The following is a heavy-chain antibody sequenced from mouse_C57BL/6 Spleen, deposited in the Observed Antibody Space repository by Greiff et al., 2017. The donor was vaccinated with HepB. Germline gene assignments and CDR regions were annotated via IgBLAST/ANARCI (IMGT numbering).Heavy chain of an antibody. V-gene: IGHV3-6*01. CDR3: ARDSNYWFAY. CDR2: ISYDGSN. CDR1: GYSITSGYY. Sequence: EVKLEESGPGLVKPSQSLSLTCSVTGYSITSGYYWNWIRQFPGNKLEWMGYISYDGSNNYNPSLKNRISITRDTSKNQFFLKLNSVTTEDTATYYCARDSNYWFAYWGQGTLVTVSA. D-gene: IGHD2-5*01. J-gene: IGHJ3*01.